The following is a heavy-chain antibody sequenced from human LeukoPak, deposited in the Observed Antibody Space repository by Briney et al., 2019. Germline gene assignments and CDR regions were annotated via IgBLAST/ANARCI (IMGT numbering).Heavy chain of an antibody. CDR2: IIPIFGTA. CDR1: GGTFSSYA. CDR3: ARWANYDFWSGSQRLSGMDV. J-gene: IGHJ6*02. V-gene: IGHV1-69*13. Sequence: SVKVSCKASGGTFSSYAISWVRQAPGQGLEWMGGIIPIFGTANYAQKFQGRVTITADESTSTAYMELSSLRSEDTTVYYCARWANYDFWSGSQRLSGMDVWGQGTTVTVSS. D-gene: IGHD3-3*01.